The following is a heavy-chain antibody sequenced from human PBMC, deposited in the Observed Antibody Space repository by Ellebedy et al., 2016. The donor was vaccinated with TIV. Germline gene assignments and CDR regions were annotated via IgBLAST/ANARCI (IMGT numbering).Heavy chain of an antibody. Sequence: SETLSLTXAVYGGSFSGYYWSWIRQPPGKGLEWIGEINHSGSTNYNPSLKSRVTISVDTSKNQFSLKLSSVTAADTAVYYCAKGPRILGITGSRFLDSYYWGQGTLVTVSS. D-gene: IGHD1-20*01. CDR3: AKGPRILGITGSRFLDSYY. CDR2: INHSGST. J-gene: IGHJ4*02. CDR1: GGSFSGYY. V-gene: IGHV4-34*01.